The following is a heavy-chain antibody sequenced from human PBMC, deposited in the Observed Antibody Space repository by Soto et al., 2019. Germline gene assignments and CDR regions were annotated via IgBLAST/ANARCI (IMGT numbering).Heavy chain of an antibody. CDR3: TRAERFLRSWCDL. CDR1: EGSFRNYD. V-gene: IGHV4-34*01. Sequence: PSETLSLTFSVVEGSFRNYDGIWIRHPPGKGMEWIGEVNHSGEATYSPSLQSRVTISLDTANTRFSLKMTSLTAADTALYFCTRAERFLRSWCDLWGQGIQVTVFS. CDR2: VNHSGEA. J-gene: IGHJ5*02. D-gene: IGHD3-10*01.